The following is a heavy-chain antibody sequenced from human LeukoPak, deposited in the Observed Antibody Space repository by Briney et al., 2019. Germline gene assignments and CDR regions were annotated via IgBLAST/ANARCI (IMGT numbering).Heavy chain of an antibody. J-gene: IGHJ5*02. CDR3: AKDIGTEYDFWSGENWFDP. CDR1: GFTFDDYA. D-gene: IGHD3-3*01. Sequence: HPGGSLRLSCAASGFTFDDYAMRWVRQAPGKGLEWVSGISWNSGSIGYTDSVKGRFTISRDNAKNSLSVQMNSLRAEDTALYYCAKDIGTEYDFWSGENWFDPWGQGTLVTVSS. V-gene: IGHV3-9*01. CDR2: ISWNSGSI.